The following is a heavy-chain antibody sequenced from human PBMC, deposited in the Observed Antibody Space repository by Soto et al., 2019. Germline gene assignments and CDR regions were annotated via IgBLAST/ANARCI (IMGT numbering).Heavy chain of an antibody. CDR2: MNPNSGNT. D-gene: IGHD4-17*01. J-gene: IGHJ2*01. CDR3: ARVHTVTTYFDV. V-gene: IGHV1-8*01. Sequence: QVQLVQSGAEVGKPGPSVKVSCKASGYTFTSYDINWVRQASGQGLEWMGWMNPNSGNTGSAQRFQGRLTMTRNTSINTAYMELTSLTSEDAAVYYCARVHTVTTYFDVWGRGTLVAVSS. CDR1: GYTFTSYD.